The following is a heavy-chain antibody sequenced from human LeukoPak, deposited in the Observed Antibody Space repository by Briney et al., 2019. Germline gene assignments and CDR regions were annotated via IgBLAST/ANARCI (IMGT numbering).Heavy chain of an antibody. CDR3: ARAGSHWQYVY. J-gene: IGHJ4*02. D-gene: IGHD3-10*01. CDR1: GGSISSYY. Sequence: SETLSLTCTVSGGSISSYYWSWIRQPPGKGLEWIGYIYYSGSTNYNPSLKSRVTISVDTSKNQFSLKLSSVTAADTAVYYCARAGSHWQYVYWGQGTVVTVSS. V-gene: IGHV4-59*01. CDR2: IYYSGST.